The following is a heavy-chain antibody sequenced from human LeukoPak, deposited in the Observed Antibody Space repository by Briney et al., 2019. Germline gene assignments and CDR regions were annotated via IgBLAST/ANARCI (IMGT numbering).Heavy chain of an antibody. CDR2: IIPIFGTA. CDR1: GGTFSSYA. J-gene: IGHJ6*02. V-gene: IGHV1-69*13. Sequence: SVKVSCKASGGTFSSYAISWVRQAPGQGLEWMGGIIPIFGTANYAQKFQGRVTITADESTSTAYMELSSLRSEDTAVYYCARDSIPHGELYYYGMDVWGQGTTVTVSS. CDR3: ARDSIPHGELYYYGMDV. D-gene: IGHD4-17*01.